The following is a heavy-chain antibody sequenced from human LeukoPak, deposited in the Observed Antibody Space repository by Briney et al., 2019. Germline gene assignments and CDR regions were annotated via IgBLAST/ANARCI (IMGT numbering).Heavy chain of an antibody. V-gene: IGHV3-23*01. CDR1: GFTFSSYA. J-gene: IGHJ6*02. CDR3: ARGPPYYDILTGYSEDYHYYGMDV. D-gene: IGHD3-9*01. CDR2: ISGSGGST. Sequence: PGGSLRLSCAASGFTFSSYAMSWVRQAPGKGLEWVSAISGSGGSTYYADSVKGRFTISRDNSKNTLYLQMNSLRAEDTAVYYCARGPPYYDILTGYSEDYHYYGMDVWGQGTTVTVSS.